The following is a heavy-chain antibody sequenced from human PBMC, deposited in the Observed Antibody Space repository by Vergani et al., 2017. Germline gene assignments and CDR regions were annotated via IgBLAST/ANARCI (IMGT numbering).Heavy chain of an antibody. D-gene: IGHD2-21*02. CDR2: IYYSGST. Sequence: QVQLQESGPGLVKPSETLSLTCTVSGGSISSYYWSWIRQPPGEGLEWIGYIYYSGSTNYNPSLKSRVPISVDTSKNQFSLKLSSVTAADTAVYYCARNPYCGGDCYSDAFDIWGQGTMVTVSS. V-gene: IGHV4-59*01. J-gene: IGHJ3*02. CDR1: GGSISSYY. CDR3: ARNPYCGGDCYSDAFDI.